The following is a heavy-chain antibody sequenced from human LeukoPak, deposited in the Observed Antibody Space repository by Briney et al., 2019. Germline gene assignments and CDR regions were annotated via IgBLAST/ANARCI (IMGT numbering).Heavy chain of an antibody. CDR1: GFTFSSYG. V-gene: IGHV3-30*18. CDR2: ISYDGSNK. D-gene: IGHD3-10*02. CDR3: AKDRVRGNHLYDAFDI. J-gene: IGHJ3*02. Sequence: GGSQRLSCAASGFTFSSYGMHWVRQAPGKGLEWVAVISYDGSNKYYADSVKGRFTISRDNSKNTLYLQMNSLRAEDTAVYYCAKDRVRGNHLYDAFDIWGQGTMVTVSS.